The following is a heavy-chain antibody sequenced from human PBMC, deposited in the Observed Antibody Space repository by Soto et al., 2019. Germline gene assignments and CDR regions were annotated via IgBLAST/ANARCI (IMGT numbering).Heavy chain of an antibody. D-gene: IGHD4-4*01. Sequence: PSETLSLTCAVSGGSISSGTYSWTWIRQPPGKGLEWIGYIYHSGSTYYNPSLKSRVTISVDRSKNQFSLKLSSVTAADTAVYYCAGDPDSHYNDSHASSYPWGQGTLVTVSS. J-gene: IGHJ5*02. V-gene: IGHV4-30-2*01. CDR2: IYHSGST. CDR3: AGDPDSHYNDSHASSYP. CDR1: GGSISSGTYS.